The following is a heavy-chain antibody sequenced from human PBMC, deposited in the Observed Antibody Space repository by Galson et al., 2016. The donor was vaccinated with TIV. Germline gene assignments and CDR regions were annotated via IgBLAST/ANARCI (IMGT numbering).Heavy chain of an antibody. CDR2: IIPLFSTA. J-gene: IGHJ6*02. CDR1: GGSFSSYV. CDR3: AKDRNTAMDTYYWYYGMDV. D-gene: IGHD5-18*01. V-gene: IGHV1-69*13. Sequence: SVKVSCKASGGSFSSYVISWVRQAPGQGLEWMGGIIPLFSTANYAQKFQGRVTITADESTSTAYMELSSLGSEETAIDYCAKDRNTAMDTYYWYYGMDVWGQGTTVTVSS.